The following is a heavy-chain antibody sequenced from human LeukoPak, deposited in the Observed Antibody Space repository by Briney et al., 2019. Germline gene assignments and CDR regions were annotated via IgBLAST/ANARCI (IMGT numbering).Heavy chain of an antibody. V-gene: IGHV4-39*01. J-gene: IGHJ4*02. D-gene: IGHD2-15*01. CDR1: GGSINTTTYY. Sequence: PSETLSLTCTVSGGSINTTTYYWGWIRQPPGKGPEWIGSSYDTGSTYYNPSLKSRVTISVDTSKNQFSLKLGSVTAADTALYYCARHLLGYCSGGNCYYFDFWGQGTLVTVSS. CDR2: SYDTGST. CDR3: ARHLLGYCSGGNCYYFDF.